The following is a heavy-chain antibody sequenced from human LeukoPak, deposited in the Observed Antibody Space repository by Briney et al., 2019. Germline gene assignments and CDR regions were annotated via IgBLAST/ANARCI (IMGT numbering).Heavy chain of an antibody. J-gene: IGHJ6*02. Sequence: SVKVSCKASGGTFSSYAISWVRQAPGQGLEWMGGIIPIFGTANYAQKFQGRVTITADESTSTAYMELSSLRSEDTAAYYCARDPYDFLTGMDVWGQGTTVTVSS. D-gene: IGHD3-3*01. V-gene: IGHV1-69*13. CDR2: IIPIFGTA. CDR3: ARDPYDFLTGMDV. CDR1: GGTFSSYA.